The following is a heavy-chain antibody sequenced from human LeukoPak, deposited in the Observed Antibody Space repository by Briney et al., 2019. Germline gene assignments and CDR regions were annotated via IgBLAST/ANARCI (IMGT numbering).Heavy chain of an antibody. CDR1: GGAFSGYY. CDR3: ARVSIAVAGWFDP. D-gene: IGHD6-19*01. Sequence: PSETLSLTCAVYGGAFSGYYWSWICQPPGKGLEWIGEINHSGSTNYNPSLKSRVTISVDTSKNQFSLKLSSVTAADTAVYYCARVSIAVAGWFDPWGQGTLVTVSS. CDR2: INHSGST. J-gene: IGHJ5*02. V-gene: IGHV4-34*01.